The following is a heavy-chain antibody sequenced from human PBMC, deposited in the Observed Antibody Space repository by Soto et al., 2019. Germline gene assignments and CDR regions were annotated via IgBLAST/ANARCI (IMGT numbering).Heavy chain of an antibody. J-gene: IGHJ6*02. CDR2: IIPMLGIA. CDR3: ARDWGRSDVIPAAISAMDV. CDR1: GDTFNRYT. Sequence: QVQLVQSGAEVKRPGSSVKVSCKGSGDTFNRYTVTWVRQAPGQGLEWMGRIIPMLGIASYGQNCQGRVTITSDKSTNKAYMELSSLRSEDTAVYYCARDWGRSDVIPAAISAMDVWGQGTSVTVSS. D-gene: IGHD2-2*01. V-gene: IGHV1-69*08.